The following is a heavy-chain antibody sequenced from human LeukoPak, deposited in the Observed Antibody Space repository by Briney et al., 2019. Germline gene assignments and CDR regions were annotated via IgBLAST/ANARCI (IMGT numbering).Heavy chain of an antibody. J-gene: IGHJ6*02. V-gene: IGHV3-23*01. CDR2: LSGSGGST. CDR3: ARGRGLDV. CDR1: GFAFSSYA. Sequence: GGSLRLSCAASGFAFSSYAMSWVRQAPGKGLEWVSGLSGSGGSTYYTDSVKGRFTISRDNSRNTLYLQMKSLRAEDTAVYYCARGRGLDVWGQGTTVIVSS. D-gene: IGHD2-15*01.